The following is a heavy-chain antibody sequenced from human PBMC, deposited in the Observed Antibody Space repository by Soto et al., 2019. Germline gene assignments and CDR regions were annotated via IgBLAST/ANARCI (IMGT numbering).Heavy chain of an antibody. D-gene: IGHD4-4*01. Sequence: VPLVQSGAEVKKSGSSVKVSCRASGVTVSSYVIMWVRQAPGQGLEWMGGVIPLFATANYAERFRGRVTITADKSTTTAYMELSSLTSEDTAVYYCAGFGYSKGYAYWGQGTLVTVSS. CDR2: VIPLFATA. CDR3: AGFGYSKGYAY. CDR1: GVTVSSYV. J-gene: IGHJ4*02. V-gene: IGHV1-69*06.